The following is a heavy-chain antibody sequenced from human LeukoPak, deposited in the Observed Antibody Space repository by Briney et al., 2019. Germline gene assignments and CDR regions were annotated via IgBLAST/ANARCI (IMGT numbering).Heavy chain of an antibody. Sequence: ASVKVSCKAFGYTXTNYGFTGVRQAPGQGLEWMGWISGYNGNTEYAQKFQGRVTMTTDTSTNTAYMELRSLRSDDTAVYYCARDGQQLPCDYWGQGTLVTVSS. J-gene: IGHJ4*02. D-gene: IGHD6-13*01. V-gene: IGHV1-18*01. CDR3: ARDGQQLPCDY. CDR1: GYTXTNYG. CDR2: ISGYNGNT.